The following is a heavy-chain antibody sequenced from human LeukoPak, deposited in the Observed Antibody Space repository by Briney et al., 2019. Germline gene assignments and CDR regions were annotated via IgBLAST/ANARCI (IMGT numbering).Heavy chain of an antibody. CDR1: GGSISSGDYY. D-gene: IGHD3-16*01. CDR3: AGHPAGGGYFDY. V-gene: IGHV4-31*03. CDR2: VYYSGDT. Sequence: PSETLSLTCTVSGGSISSGDYYWSWFRQPPGKDLEWIGYVYYSGDTYYNPSLRSRVTTSTDMSKNQFSLKLSSVTAADTAVYYCAGHPAGGGYFDYWGQGTLVTVSS. J-gene: IGHJ4*02.